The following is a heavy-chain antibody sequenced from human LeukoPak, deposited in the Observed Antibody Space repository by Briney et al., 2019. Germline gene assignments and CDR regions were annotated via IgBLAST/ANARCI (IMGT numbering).Heavy chain of an antibody. Sequence: SVKVSCKASGGTFSSYAISWVRQAPGQGLEWMGGIIPIFGTANYAQKFQGRVTMTTDTATSTAYMELRSLTSDDTAVYYCARPFNWNDYFDYWGQGTLVTVSS. D-gene: IGHD1-1*01. CDR2: IIPIFGTA. CDR1: GGTFSSYA. CDR3: ARPFNWNDYFDY. J-gene: IGHJ4*02. V-gene: IGHV1-69*05.